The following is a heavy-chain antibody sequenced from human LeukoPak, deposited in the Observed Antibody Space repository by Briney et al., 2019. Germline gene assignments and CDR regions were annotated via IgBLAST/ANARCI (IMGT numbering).Heavy chain of an antibody. V-gene: IGHV1-2*02. CDR1: GYIFTDYY. J-gene: IGHJ4*02. Sequence: GASLKVSCKASGYIFTDYYIHWVRQAPGQGLEWMGWINPHGGGTNYAQQFQGRVSMTRDTSITTAYMELSRLRSDDTAVYYCARVRYSSSWYSFDYWGQGTLVTVSS. CDR3: ARVRYSSSWYSFDY. CDR2: INPHGGGT. D-gene: IGHD6-13*01.